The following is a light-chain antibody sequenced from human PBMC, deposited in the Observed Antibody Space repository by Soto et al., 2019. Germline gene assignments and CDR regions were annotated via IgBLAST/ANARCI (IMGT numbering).Light chain of an antibody. CDR3: QQYRT. CDR1: QIISSW. V-gene: IGKV1-5*01. CDR2: DAS. Sequence: DIQMTQSPSTLSASVGDRFTITCRASQIISSWLAWYQQKPGKXPKLLIYDASSLETGVPSRFSGSGSGTEFTLTISSLQPEDFATYYCQQYRTFGQGIKVDIK. J-gene: IGKJ1*01.